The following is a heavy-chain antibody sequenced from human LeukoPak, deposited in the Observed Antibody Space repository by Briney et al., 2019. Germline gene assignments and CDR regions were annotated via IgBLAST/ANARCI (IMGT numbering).Heavy chain of an antibody. V-gene: IGHV1-18*01. CDR1: GYTFTSYG. Sequence: ASVKVSCKASGYTFTSYGISWVRQAPGQGLEWMGWISAYNGNTNYAQKLQGRVTMTTDTSTSTACMELRSLRSDDTAVYYCARAAAFNYDFWSGSGYYYYYMDVWGKGTTVTVSS. J-gene: IGHJ6*03. CDR2: ISAYNGNT. CDR3: ARAAAFNYDFWSGSGYYYYYMDV. D-gene: IGHD3-3*01.